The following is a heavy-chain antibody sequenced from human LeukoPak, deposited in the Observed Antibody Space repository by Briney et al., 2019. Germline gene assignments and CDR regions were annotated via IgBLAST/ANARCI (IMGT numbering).Heavy chain of an antibody. D-gene: IGHD3-3*01. J-gene: IGHJ4*02. Sequence: ASVKVSCKASGYTFTSYDNNWVRQATGQGLEWMGWMNPNSGNTGYAQKFQGRVTMTRNTSISTAYMELNSLRSEDTAVYYCARGHYDFWSGYHPYRLWGQGTLVTVSS. CDR3: ARGHYDFWSGYHPYRL. CDR2: MNPNSGNT. CDR1: GYTFTSYD. V-gene: IGHV1-8*01.